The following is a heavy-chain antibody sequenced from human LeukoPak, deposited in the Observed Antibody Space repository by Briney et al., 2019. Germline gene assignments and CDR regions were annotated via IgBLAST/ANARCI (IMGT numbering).Heavy chain of an antibody. CDR2: VNQSGGS. J-gene: IGHJ5*02. D-gene: IGHD1-1*01. Sequence: SETLSLTCAVYGESFDSFYWNWARQAPGRGLEWLGEVNQSGGSDYNPALESRVAISADASKRQFSLKLISVTAADTAVYYCAVRLTTGRLGTATTWFDPWGQGTLVSVSS. CDR1: GESFDSFY. CDR3: AVRLTTGRLGTATTWFDP. V-gene: IGHV4-34*01.